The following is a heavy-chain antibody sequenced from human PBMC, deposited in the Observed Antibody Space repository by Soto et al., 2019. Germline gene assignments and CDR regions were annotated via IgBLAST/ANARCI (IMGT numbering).Heavy chain of an antibody. Sequence: SETLSLTCTVSGYSISSGSHWAWIRQPPGKGPEWIASIYHGGTTFYNPSLKSRITISVDTSNNQFSLKLTSVTAADTAVYYCARVHVMVAAGSTFDYWGHGTLVTVSS. CDR1: GYSISSGSH. CDR2: IYHGGTT. CDR3: ARVHVMVAAGSTFDY. D-gene: IGHD6-19*01. J-gene: IGHJ4*01. V-gene: IGHV4-38-2*02.